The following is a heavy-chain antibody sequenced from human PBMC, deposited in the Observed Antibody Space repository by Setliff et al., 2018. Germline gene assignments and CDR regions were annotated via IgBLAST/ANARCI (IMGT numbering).Heavy chain of an antibody. J-gene: IGHJ4*02. CDR2: MYSSGST. V-gene: IGHV4-39*01. Sequence: SETLSLTCTVSGGPINSDRYYWGWIRQPPGKGLEWIGSMYSSGSTYYNPSLKSRVTISVDTSQNQFSLKLSSVTAADTAAYYCASHPRVTIFGVVAFDYWGQGIRGTVS. D-gene: IGHD3-3*01. CDR1: GGPINSDRYY. CDR3: ASHPRVTIFGVVAFDY.